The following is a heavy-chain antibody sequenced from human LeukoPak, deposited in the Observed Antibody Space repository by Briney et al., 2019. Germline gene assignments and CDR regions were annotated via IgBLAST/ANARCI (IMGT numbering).Heavy chain of an antibody. D-gene: IGHD3-22*01. V-gene: IGHV4-31*03. J-gene: IGHJ4*02. CDR1: GGSISSGGYS. CDR2: IYYSGST. CDR3: AGYDSSGYSDY. Sequence: PSETLSLTCTVSGGSISSGGYSWSWIRQHPGKGLEWIGYIYYSGSTYYNPSLKSRVTISVDTSKNQFSLKLGSVTAADTAVYYCAGYDSSGYSDYWGQGTLVTVSS.